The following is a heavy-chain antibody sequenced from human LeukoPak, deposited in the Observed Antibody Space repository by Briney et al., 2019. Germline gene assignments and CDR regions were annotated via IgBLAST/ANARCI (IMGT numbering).Heavy chain of an antibody. J-gene: IGHJ6*03. Sequence: PSETLSLTCTVSGGSISSYYWSWIRQSAGKGLEWIGRIYTSGSTNYNPSLKGRVTMSVDTSKDQFSLKLSSVTAADTAVYYCARGKAGYCSSTSCHLYYYYYMDVWGKGTTVTVSS. V-gene: IGHV4-4*07. CDR1: GGSISSYY. CDR3: ARGKAGYCSSTSCHLYYYYYMDV. D-gene: IGHD2-2*01. CDR2: IYTSGST.